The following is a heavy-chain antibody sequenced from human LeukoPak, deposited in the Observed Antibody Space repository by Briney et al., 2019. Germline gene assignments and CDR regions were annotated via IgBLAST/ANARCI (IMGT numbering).Heavy chain of an antibody. D-gene: IGHD5-18*01. Sequence: GESLKISCKGSGFPFSSYWIAWVRQMPGKGLEWMGIIYPGDSDTRYSPSFQGQVTLSADKSISTAYLQWSSLKASDTAMYFCARHLSGYSYDYWGQGTLVTVSS. CDR2: IYPGDSDT. CDR1: GFPFSSYW. J-gene: IGHJ4*02. V-gene: IGHV5-51*01. CDR3: ARHLSGYSYDY.